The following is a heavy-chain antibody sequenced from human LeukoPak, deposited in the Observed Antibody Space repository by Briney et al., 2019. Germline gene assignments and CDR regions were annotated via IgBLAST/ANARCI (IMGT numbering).Heavy chain of an antibody. J-gene: IGHJ4*02. D-gene: IGHD3-22*01. Sequence: PSETLSLTCTVSGDSISNSWWGWIRQPPGKGLEWIASMYYSGDTYNPSLKSRLTISVDTSKNQFSLKLSSVTAADTAVYYCARHMGGYYSRPFDYWGKGILVTVSS. CDR1: GDSISNSW. CDR2: MYYSGDT. V-gene: IGHV4-39*01. CDR3: ARHMGGYYSRPFDY.